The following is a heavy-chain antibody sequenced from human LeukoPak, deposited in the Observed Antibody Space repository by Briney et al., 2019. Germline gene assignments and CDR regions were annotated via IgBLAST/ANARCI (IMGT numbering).Heavy chain of an antibody. D-gene: IGHD3-22*01. V-gene: IGHV4-59*08. Sequence: TRSLTCTVSGGSISSYYWSWIRQPPGKGLEWIGYIYYSGTTNYNPSLKSRVTISVDTSKNQFSLKLSSVTAADTAVYYCARWRPDMRVYGGFDYWGQGTMVTVSS. CDR1: GGSISSYY. CDR3: ARWRPDMRVYGGFDY. J-gene: IGHJ4*03. CDR2: IYYSGTT.